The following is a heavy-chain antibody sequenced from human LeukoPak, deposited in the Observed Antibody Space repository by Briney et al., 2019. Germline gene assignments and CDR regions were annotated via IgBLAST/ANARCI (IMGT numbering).Heavy chain of an antibody. Sequence: ASVKVSCKASGGTFSSYAISWVRQAPGQRLEWMGWINAGNGNTKYSQEFQGRVTITRDTSASTAYMELSSLRSEDMAVYYCARGRKMTTVTTYNSYYYYYYMDVWGKGTTVTVSS. CDR2: INAGNGNT. V-gene: IGHV1-3*03. CDR3: ARGRKMTTVTTYNSYYYYYYMDV. D-gene: IGHD4-17*01. J-gene: IGHJ6*03. CDR1: GGTFSSYA.